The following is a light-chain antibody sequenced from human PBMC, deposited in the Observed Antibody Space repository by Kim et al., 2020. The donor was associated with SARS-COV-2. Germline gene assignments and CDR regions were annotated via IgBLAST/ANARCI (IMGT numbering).Light chain of an antibody. CDR3: HQYGSSPYT. Sequence: AAGERAALACRASQSVRGNYLAWYQQKPGQAPRLLVYGASSRASGIPDRFSGSGSGTDFTLTISRLEPEDFAVFYCHQYGSSPYTFGQGTKLEI. V-gene: IGKV3-20*01. CDR1: QSVRGNY. CDR2: GAS. J-gene: IGKJ2*01.